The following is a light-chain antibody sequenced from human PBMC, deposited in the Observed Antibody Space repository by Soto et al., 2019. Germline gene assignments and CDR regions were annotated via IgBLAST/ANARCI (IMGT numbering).Light chain of an antibody. CDR1: SSDVGGYDF. CDR3: SSYTSSSTRV. CDR2: EVT. J-gene: IGLJ1*01. Sequence: QSVLTQPASVSGSVGQSITISCTGTSSDVGGYDFVSWYQQHPGKAPKLVIYEVTNRPSGISNRFSGSKSGNTASLTISGLQAEDEADYYCSSYTSSSTRVFGTGTKVTVL. V-gene: IGLV2-14*01.